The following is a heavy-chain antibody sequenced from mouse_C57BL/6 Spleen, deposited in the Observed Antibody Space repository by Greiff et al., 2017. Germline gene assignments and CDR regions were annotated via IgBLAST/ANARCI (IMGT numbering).Heavy chain of an antibody. Sequence: QVQLQQSGAELVRPGASVKLSCKASGYTFTDYYINWVKQRPGQGLEWIARIYPGSGNTYYNEKFKSKATLTAEKSSSTAYMQLSSLTSEDSAVYFCAREDYGSSYYAMDYWGQGTSVTVSS. CDR3: AREDYGSSYYAMDY. CDR2: IYPGSGNT. J-gene: IGHJ4*01. D-gene: IGHD1-1*01. V-gene: IGHV1-76*01. CDR1: GYTFTDYY.